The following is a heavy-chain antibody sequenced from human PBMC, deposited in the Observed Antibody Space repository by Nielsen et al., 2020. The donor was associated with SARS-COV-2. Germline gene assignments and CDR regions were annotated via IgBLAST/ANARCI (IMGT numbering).Heavy chain of an antibody. CDR2: INPNSGGT. V-gene: IGHV1-2*04. D-gene: IGHD2-2*01. CDR1: GYTFTGYY. J-gene: IGHJ6*02. CDR3: ASIVVVPGGMDV. Sequence: ASVKVSCKASGYTFTGYYMHWVRQAPGQGLEWMGWINPNSGGTKYAQKFQGWVTMTRDTSISTAYMELSRLRSDDTVVYYCASIVVVPGGMDVWGQGTTVTVSS.